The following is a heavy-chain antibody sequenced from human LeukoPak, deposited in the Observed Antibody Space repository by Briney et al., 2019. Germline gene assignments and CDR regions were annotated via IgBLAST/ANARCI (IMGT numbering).Heavy chain of an antibody. CDR1: KFTFSTYS. CDR2: ISGTSFHI. J-gene: IGHJ4*02. Sequence: GSLRLSCAASKFTFSTYSMNWVRQAPGKGLEWVSSISGTSFHIYYADSVKGRFTISRDNAKNVLYLQMNRLRAEDTAVYYCARDFGGTLKTALDYWGQGTLVTVS. D-gene: IGHD2-15*01. V-gene: IGHV3-21*06. CDR3: ARDFGGTLKTALDY.